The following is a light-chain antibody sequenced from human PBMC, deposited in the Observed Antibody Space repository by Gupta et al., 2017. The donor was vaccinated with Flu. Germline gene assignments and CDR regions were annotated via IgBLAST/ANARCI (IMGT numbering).Light chain of an antibody. Sequence: EIMLTQSPATLSVSLGERVTVFCRASQSISNNLAWYQQQPGQPPRLLIYNSYTRATDIPARFIGAGSGRDFTLTIDSLRSEDFAVYYCQHYSDRPPWTFGPGTKVDLK. CDR3: QHYSDRPPWT. CDR1: QSISNN. CDR2: NSY. J-gene: IGKJ1*01. V-gene: IGKV3-15*01.